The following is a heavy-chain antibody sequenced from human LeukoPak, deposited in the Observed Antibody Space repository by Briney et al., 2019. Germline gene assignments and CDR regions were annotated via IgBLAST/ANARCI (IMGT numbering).Heavy chain of an antibody. CDR2: ISGYNGHT. D-gene: IGHD5-12*01. CDR1: GYTFNTYG. Sequence: ASVKVSCKASGYTFNTYGIHWVRQAPGQGLEWMGWISGYNGHTNYAQKLQGRVTMTADTSTSTAYMELRSLRSADTAVYYFARGASCYDPVDYWGQGTLDTVSS. V-gene: IGHV1-18*01. J-gene: IGHJ4*02. CDR3: ARGASCYDPVDY.